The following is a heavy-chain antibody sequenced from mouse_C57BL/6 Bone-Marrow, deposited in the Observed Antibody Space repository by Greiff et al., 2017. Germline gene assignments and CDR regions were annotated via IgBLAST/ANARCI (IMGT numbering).Heavy chain of an antibody. D-gene: IGHD1-1*01. CDR2: IDPSDSYT. V-gene: IGHV1-50*01. CDR3: AREVATPGAFAY. Sequence: QVQLKESGAELVKPGASVKLSCKASGYTFTSYWMQWVKQRPGQGLEWIGEIDPSDSYTNYNQKFKGKATLTVDTSSSTAYMQLSSLTSEDSAVYYCAREVATPGAFAYWGQGTLVTVSA. J-gene: IGHJ3*01. CDR1: GYTFTSYW.